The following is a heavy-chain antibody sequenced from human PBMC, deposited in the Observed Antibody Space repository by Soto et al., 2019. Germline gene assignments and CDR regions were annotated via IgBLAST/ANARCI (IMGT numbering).Heavy chain of an antibody. D-gene: IGHD5-18*01. CDR3: ARGTDVDTAIVHLHYFDY. J-gene: IGHJ4*01. CDR2: INHSGST. Sequence: QVQLQQWGAGLLKPSETLSLTCAVYGGSFSGYYWSWIRQPPGKGLEWIGEINHSGSTNYNPSLKCRVTISVDTSKKQFSLKLSSVTAAATAVYYCARGTDVDTAIVHLHYFDYWGHGTLVTVSS. V-gene: IGHV4-34*01. CDR1: GGSFSGYY.